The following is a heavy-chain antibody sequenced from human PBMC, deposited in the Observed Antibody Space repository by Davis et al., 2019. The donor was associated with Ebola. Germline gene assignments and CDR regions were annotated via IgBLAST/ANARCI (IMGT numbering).Heavy chain of an antibody. CDR3: TSSFVDTANGLRDY. V-gene: IGHV3-73*01. Sequence: GGSLRLSCAASGFTFSGSAMHWVRQASGKGLEWVGRIRSKANSYATAYAASVKGRFTISRDDSKNTAYLQMNSLKTEDTAVYYCTSSFVDTANGLRDYWGQGTLVTVSS. CDR1: GFTFSGSA. D-gene: IGHD5-18*01. CDR2: IRSKANSYAT. J-gene: IGHJ4*02.